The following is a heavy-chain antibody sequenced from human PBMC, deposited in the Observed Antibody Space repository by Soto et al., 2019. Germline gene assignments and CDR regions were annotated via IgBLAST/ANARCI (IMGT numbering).Heavy chain of an antibody. CDR2: ISGSGGST. V-gene: IGHV3-23*01. Sequence: PGGSLSLSCAASGFTFSSHAMNWVRQAPGKGLEWVSVISGSGGSTYYADSVKGRFTISRDNSKDTLYLQMNTLRAEDTAIYYCARSSTTVITGVLVYWGQGTLVTVSS. CDR1: GFTFSSHA. J-gene: IGHJ4*02. CDR3: ARSSTTVITGVLVY. D-gene: IGHD4-17*01.